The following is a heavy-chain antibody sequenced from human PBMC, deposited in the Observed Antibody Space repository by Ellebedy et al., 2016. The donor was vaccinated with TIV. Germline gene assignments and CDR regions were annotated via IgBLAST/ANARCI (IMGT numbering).Heavy chain of an antibody. Sequence: GESLKISCAASGFTFSSYTMNWVRQAPGKGLEWVSVISVSGGTTYYAASVKGRFTISRDNSKNTLYLQMNSLRAEDTAVYYCAKELTYGSGRPLDYWGQGTLVTVSS. CDR3: AKELTYGSGRPLDY. CDR2: ISVSGGTT. J-gene: IGHJ4*02. D-gene: IGHD3-10*01. V-gene: IGHV3-23*01. CDR1: GFTFSSYT.